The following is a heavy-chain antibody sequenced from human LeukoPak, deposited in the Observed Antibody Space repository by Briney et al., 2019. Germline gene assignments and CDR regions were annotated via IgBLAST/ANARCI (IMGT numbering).Heavy chain of an antibody. CDR1: GYTLTELS. CDR2: FDPEDGET. Sequence: ASVKVSCKVSGYTLTELSMHWVRQAPGKGLGWMGGFDPEDGETIYAQKFQGRVTMTEDTSTDTAYMELSSLRSEDTAVYYCATAVAAAGTFDYWGQGTLVTVSS. V-gene: IGHV1-24*01. J-gene: IGHJ4*02. CDR3: ATAVAAAGTFDY. D-gene: IGHD6-13*01.